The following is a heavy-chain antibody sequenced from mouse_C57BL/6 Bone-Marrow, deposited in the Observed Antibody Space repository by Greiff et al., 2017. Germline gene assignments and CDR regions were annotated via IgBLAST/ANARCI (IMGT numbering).Heavy chain of an antibody. Sequence: QVQLQQPGAELVRPGSSVKLSCKASGYTFTSYWMHWVKQRPIQGLEWIGNIDPSDSETHYNQKFKDKATLTVDKSSSTAYMQLSSLTAEDYAVYYCVYYGGDGGLWGTGTTVTVSA. CDR3: VYYGGDGGL. CDR2: IDPSDSET. D-gene: IGHD1-1*02. CDR1: GYTFTSYW. J-gene: IGHJ1*03. V-gene: IGHV1-52*01.